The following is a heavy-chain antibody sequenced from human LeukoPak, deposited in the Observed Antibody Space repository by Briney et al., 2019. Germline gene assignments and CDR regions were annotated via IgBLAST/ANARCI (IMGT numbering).Heavy chain of an antibody. J-gene: IGHJ6*02. D-gene: IGHD3-9*01. CDR1: GFTFSSYG. Sequence: GGSLRLSCAASGFTFSSYGMHWVRQAPGKGLEWVAFIRYDGSNKYYADSVKGRFTISRDNSKNTLYLQTNSLRAEDTAVYYCANRGYDILTGYWNYYYYYGMDVWGQGTTVTVSS. V-gene: IGHV3-30*02. CDR2: IRYDGSNK. CDR3: ANRGYDILTGYWNYYYYYGMDV.